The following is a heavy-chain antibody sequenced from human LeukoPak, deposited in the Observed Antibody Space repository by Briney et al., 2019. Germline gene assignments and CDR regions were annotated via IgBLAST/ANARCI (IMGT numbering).Heavy chain of an antibody. V-gene: IGHV4-39*07. J-gene: IGHJ6*02. CDR3: AKDIVVVPAAMFFGSHGMDV. D-gene: IGHD2-2*01. Sequence: PSETQSLTCTVSGGSISSSSYYWGWIRQPPGKGLEWIGSIYYSGSTYYNPSLKSRVTISVDTSKNQFSLKLSSVTAADTAVYYCAKDIVVVPAAMFFGSHGMDVWGQGTTVTVSS. CDR2: IYYSGST. CDR1: GGSISSSSYY.